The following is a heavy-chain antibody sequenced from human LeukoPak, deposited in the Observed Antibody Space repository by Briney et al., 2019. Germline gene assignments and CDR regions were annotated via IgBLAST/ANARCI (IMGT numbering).Heavy chain of an antibody. V-gene: IGHV4-38-2*02. D-gene: IGHD4-17*01. CDR3: ARADPGTVTFYYYYYMDV. CDR1: GGSISSGYY. Sequence: SETLSLTCTVSGGSISSGYYWGWIRQPPGKGLEWIGSIYHSGSTYYNPSLKSRVTISVDTSKNQFSLKLSSVTAAGTAVYYCARADPGTVTFYYYYYMDVWGKGTTVTVSS. CDR2: IYHSGST. J-gene: IGHJ6*03.